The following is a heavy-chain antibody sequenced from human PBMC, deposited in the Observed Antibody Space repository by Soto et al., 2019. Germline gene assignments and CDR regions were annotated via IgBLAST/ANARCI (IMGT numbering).Heavy chain of an antibody. CDR3: ASDIVVVPAAMHFYYYGMDV. CDR1: GYTFTSYG. CDR2: ISAYNGNT. D-gene: IGHD2-2*01. V-gene: IGHV1-18*01. J-gene: IGHJ6*02. Sequence: ASVKVSCKASGYTFTSYGISWVRQTTGQGLEWMGWISAYNGNTNYAQKLQGRVTMTTDTSTSTAYMELRSLRSDDTAVYYCASDIVVVPAAMHFYYYGMDVWGQGTTVTVSS.